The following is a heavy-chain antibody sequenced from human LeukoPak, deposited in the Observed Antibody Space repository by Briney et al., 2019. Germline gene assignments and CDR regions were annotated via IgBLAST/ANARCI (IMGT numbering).Heavy chain of an antibody. Sequence: GGSLRLSCAASGFTVSSNYMSWVRQAPGKGLEWVSGLYNGGSTYYSDSVKGRFTISRDNSKNKLYLQMNSLSAEDKAVYYGARDAPVCYCGGDCYADFWGQGTLVTV. CDR1: GFTVSSNY. CDR2: LYNGGST. CDR3: ARDAPVCYCGGDCYADF. J-gene: IGHJ4*02. V-gene: IGHV3-66*02. D-gene: IGHD2-21*02.